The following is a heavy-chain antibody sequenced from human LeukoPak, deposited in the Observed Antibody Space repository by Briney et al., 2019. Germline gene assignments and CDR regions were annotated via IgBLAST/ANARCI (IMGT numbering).Heavy chain of an antibody. V-gene: IGHV4-39*01. CDR3: ASVRRGFGESSKYYSYYYMDV. Sequence: SETLSLTCTVSGGSISSSSYCWGWIRQPPGKGLDWIGNVYYSGSTYYNPSLKSRVTISVDTSKNQFSLKLSAVTAADTAVYFCASVRRGFGESSKYYSYYYMDVWGNGTTVTISS. CDR1: GGSISSSSYC. J-gene: IGHJ6*03. CDR2: VYYSGST. D-gene: IGHD3-10*01.